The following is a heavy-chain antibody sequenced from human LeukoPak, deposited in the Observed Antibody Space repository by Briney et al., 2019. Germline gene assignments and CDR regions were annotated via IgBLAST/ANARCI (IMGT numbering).Heavy chain of an antibody. Sequence: SETLSLTCTVSGVSISNYYWGWLRQAPGKGLEWIGSIYYSGSTYYNPSLKSRVTISVDTSKNQFSLKLSSVTAADTAVYYCARHLAISGRGIAVAGTVDYWGQGTLVTVSS. J-gene: IGHJ4*02. V-gene: IGHV4-39*07. CDR1: GVSISNYY. D-gene: IGHD6-19*01. CDR3: ARHLAISGRGIAVAGTVDY. CDR2: IYYSGST.